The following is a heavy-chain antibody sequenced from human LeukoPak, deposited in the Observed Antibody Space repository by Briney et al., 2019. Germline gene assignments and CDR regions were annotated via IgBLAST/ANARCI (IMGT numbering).Heavy chain of an antibody. Sequence: ESGPTLVNATQTLTLTCTFSGFSLRTSGVGVGWIRQPPRKALEWLALIYWDDDKRYSPSLKSRVTISKDTSKDQVVLTMNNMDPVDTATYYCAHTVDGVYDYWGQGTLVTVSS. CDR1: GFSLRTSGVG. J-gene: IGHJ4*02. CDR2: IYWDDDK. D-gene: IGHD4-23*01. V-gene: IGHV2-5*02. CDR3: AHTVDGVYDY.